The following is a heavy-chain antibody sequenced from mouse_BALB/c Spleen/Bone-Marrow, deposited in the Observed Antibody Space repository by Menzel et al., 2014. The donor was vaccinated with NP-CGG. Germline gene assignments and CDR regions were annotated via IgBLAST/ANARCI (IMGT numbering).Heavy chain of an antibody. V-gene: IGHV4-1*02. J-gene: IGHJ2*01. CDR2: INPDSSTI. D-gene: IGHD1-2*01. CDR1: GFDFSRYW. CDR3: ARNGYCGYSDY. Sequence: DVKLQESGGGLVQPGGSLKLSCAASGFDFSRYWMSWVRQAPGKGLEWIGEINPDSSTINYTPSLKDKFIISRDNAKNTLYLQMSKVRAEDTALYYCARNGYCGYSDYWGQGTTLTVSS.